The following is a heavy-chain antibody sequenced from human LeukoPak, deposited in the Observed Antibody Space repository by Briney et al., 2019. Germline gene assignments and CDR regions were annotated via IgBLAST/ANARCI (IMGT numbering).Heavy chain of an antibody. V-gene: IGHV4-4*07. CDR2: IYTSGST. CDR3: AGAYDSSGSKLDP. CDR1: GGSISSYY. Sequence: SETLSLTCTVSGGSISSYYWSWIRQPAGKGLEWIGRIYTSGSTNYNPPLKRRVTMSVDTSKNQFSLKLSSVTAADTAVYYCAGAYDSSGSKLDPWGQGTLVTVSS. D-gene: IGHD3-22*01. J-gene: IGHJ5*02.